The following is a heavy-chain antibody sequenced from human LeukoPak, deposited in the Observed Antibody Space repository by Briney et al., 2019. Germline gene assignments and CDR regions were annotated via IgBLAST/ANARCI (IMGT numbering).Heavy chain of an antibody. J-gene: IGHJ4*02. CDR3: ARQGRRGYSYGEVFDY. Sequence: SETLSLTCTVSGGSISSSSYYWGWIRQPPGKGLEWIGSIYYSGSTYYNPSLKSRVTISVDTSKNQFSLKLSSVTAADTAVYYCARQGRRGYSYGEVFDYWGQGTLVTVSS. CDR1: GGSISSSSYY. D-gene: IGHD5-18*01. V-gene: IGHV4-39*07. CDR2: IYYSGST.